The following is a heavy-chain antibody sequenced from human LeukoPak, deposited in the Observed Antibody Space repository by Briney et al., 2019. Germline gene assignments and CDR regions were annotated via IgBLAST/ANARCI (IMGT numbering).Heavy chain of an antibody. V-gene: IGHV3-7*01. J-gene: IGHJ6*03. Sequence: PGGSLRLSCAASGFTFSSHWMTWVRRAPGKGLEWVASIRQDGGEKYYVDSVKGRFTISRDNVNNSLYLQMNSLRADDTAVYYCARAQKYDSSGYYYYYMDVWGKGTTVTVSS. CDR1: GFTFSSHW. D-gene: IGHD3-22*01. CDR3: ARAQKYDSSGYYYYYMDV. CDR2: IRQDGGEK.